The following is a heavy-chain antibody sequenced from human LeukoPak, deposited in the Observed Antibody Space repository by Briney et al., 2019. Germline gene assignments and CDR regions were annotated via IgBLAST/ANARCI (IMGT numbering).Heavy chain of an antibody. D-gene: IGHD3-10*02. CDR2: ISSSGSTI. Sequence: GGSLRLSCAASGFTFSSYEMNWDSQAPGKVLEWVSYISSSGSTIYYADSVKGRFTISRDNAKNSLYLQMNSLRAEDTAVYYCAELGITMIGGVWGKGTTVTISS. CDR1: GFTFSSYE. J-gene: IGHJ6*04. V-gene: IGHV3-48*03. CDR3: AELGITMIGGV.